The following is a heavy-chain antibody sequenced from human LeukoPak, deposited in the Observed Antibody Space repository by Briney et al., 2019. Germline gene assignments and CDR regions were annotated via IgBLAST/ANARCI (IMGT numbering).Heavy chain of an antibody. Sequence: ASVKVSCKASGYTFTSYDINWVRQATGQGLEWMGWMNPNSGNTGYALKFQGRVTITRNTSISTAYMELSSLRSEDTAVYYCATQNPLLHSNAFDIWGQGTMVTVSS. CDR1: GYTFTSYD. CDR2: MNPNSGNT. CDR3: ATQNPLLHSNAFDI. J-gene: IGHJ3*02. V-gene: IGHV1-8*03. D-gene: IGHD3-10*01.